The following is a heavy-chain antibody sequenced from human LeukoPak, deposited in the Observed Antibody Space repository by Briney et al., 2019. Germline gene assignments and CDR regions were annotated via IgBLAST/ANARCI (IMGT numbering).Heavy chain of an antibody. V-gene: IGHV3-23*01. CDR3: AKDSYSSSSGYYYYGMDV. CDR1: GFTFSSYA. Sequence: GGSLRLSCAASGFTFSSYAMSWVRQAPGKGLEWVSAISGSGVSTYYADSVKGRFTMYRDNSKNPMYLQMNSLRAEDTAVYYCAKDSYSSSSGYYYYGMDVWGQGTTVTVSS. D-gene: IGHD6-6*01. J-gene: IGHJ6*02. CDR2: ISGSGVST.